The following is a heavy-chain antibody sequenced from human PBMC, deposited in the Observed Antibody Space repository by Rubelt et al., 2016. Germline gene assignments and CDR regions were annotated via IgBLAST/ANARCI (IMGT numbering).Heavy chain of an antibody. D-gene: IGHD6-13*01. CDR2: TYYRSKWYN. CDR1: VSTNSAA. V-gene: IGHV6-1*01. J-gene: IGHJ4*02. Sequence: VSTNSAAWNWIRQSPSRGLEWLGRTYYRSKWYNDYAVSVKSRITINPDTSKNQFSLQLNSVTPADTAVYYCARGQQRNLDYWGQGTLVTVSS. CDR3: ARGQQRNLDY.